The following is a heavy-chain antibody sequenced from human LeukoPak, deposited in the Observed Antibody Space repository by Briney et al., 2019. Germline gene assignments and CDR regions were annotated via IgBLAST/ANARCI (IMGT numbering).Heavy chain of an antibody. V-gene: IGHV3-30*03. D-gene: IGHD3-22*01. J-gene: IGHJ4*02. CDR1: GFTFRTSA. CDR3: ASLKEWLLLGGFDY. Sequence: PGRSLRLSCAASGFTFRTSALYWVRQAPGKGLEWVAAISYDERDVYYADSVKGRFAISRDNSKDILYLQMNVLRLEDTAIYYCASLKEWLLLGGFDYWGQGALVTVSS. CDR2: ISYDERDV.